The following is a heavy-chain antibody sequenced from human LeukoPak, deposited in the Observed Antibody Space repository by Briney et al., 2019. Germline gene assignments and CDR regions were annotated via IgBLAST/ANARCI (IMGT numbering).Heavy chain of an antibody. CDR3: ARDMTTVVTPMSSGWFDP. Sequence: SQTLSLTCAISGDSVSSNSAAWNWIRQSPSRGLEWLGRTYYRSKWYNDYAVSVKRRITINPDTSKNQFSLQLNSVTPEDTAVYYCARDMTTVVTPMSSGWFDPWGQGTLVTVSS. CDR1: GDSVSSNSAA. D-gene: IGHD4-23*01. V-gene: IGHV6-1*01. CDR2: TYYRSKWYN. J-gene: IGHJ5*02.